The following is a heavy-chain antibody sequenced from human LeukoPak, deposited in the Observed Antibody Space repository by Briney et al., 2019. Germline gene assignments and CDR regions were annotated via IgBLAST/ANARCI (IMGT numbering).Heavy chain of an antibody. CDR1: GGTFSSYA. Sequence: SVKVSCKASGGTFSSYAISWVRQAPGQGLEWMGGIIPIFGTAIYAQKFQGRVTITTDESTSTAYMELSSLRSEDTAVYYCARTGGQIQLWSTGIDYWGQGTLVTVSS. CDR3: ARTGGQIQLWSTGIDY. D-gene: IGHD5-18*01. V-gene: IGHV1-69*05. J-gene: IGHJ4*02. CDR2: IIPIFGTA.